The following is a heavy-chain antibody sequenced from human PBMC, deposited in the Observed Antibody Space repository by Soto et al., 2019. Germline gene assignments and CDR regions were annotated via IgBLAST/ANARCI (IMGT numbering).Heavy chain of an antibody. Sequence: GGSLRLSCAASGFTFSSYAMHWVRQAPGKGLEWVAVISYDGSNKYYADSVKGRFTISRDNSKNTLYLQMNSLRAEDTAVYYCARDQPPVSSSSWYLFDYWGQGTLVTVSS. J-gene: IGHJ4*02. CDR1: GFTFSSYA. V-gene: IGHV3-30-3*01. D-gene: IGHD6-13*01. CDR2: ISYDGSNK. CDR3: ARDQPPVSSSSWYLFDY.